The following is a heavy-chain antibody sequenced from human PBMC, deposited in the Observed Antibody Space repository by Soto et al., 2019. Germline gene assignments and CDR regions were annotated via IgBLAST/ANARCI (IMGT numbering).Heavy chain of an antibody. V-gene: IGHV1-18*04. D-gene: IGHD3-22*01. CDR2: ISAYNGNT. CDR1: GYTFTSYG. J-gene: IGHJ5*02. Sequence: ASVKVSCKASGYTFTSYGISWVRQAPGQGLEWMGWISAYNGNTNYAQKLQGRVTMTTDTSTSTAYMELRSLRSDDTAVYYCARELHYYDSSGGDWFDPWGQGTLVTVSS. CDR3: ARELHYYDSSGGDWFDP.